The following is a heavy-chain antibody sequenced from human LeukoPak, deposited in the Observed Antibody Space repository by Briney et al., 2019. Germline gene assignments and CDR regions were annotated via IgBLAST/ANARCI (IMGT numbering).Heavy chain of an antibody. V-gene: IGHV3-15*01. CDR3: TTEDGWAGY. CDR1: GFTFSSYG. J-gene: IGHJ4*02. CDR2: IKSKTNGGTT. D-gene: IGHD1-26*01. Sequence: KSGGSLRLSCAASGFTFSSYGMSWVRQAPGKGLEWVGRIKSKTNGGTTDYAAPVKGRFTTSRDDSRNTLYLHMNSLKIEDTAVYYCTTEDGWAGYWGQGTLVTVSS.